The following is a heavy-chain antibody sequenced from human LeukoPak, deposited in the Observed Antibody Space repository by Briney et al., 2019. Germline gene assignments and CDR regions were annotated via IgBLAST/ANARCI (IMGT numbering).Heavy chain of an antibody. CDR2: INPSGST. V-gene: IGHV4-39*07. D-gene: IGHD3-22*01. Sequence: SETLSLTCTVSGGSTSSSDYYWGWIRQPPGKGLEWIGDINPSGSTYYNPSLKSRLTISVDTSKNQFSLKLRSVTAADTAVYYCARGRHDITMIVVVMTSVSYYLDVWGKGTTVTVS. CDR3: ARGRHDITMIVVVMTSVSYYLDV. CDR1: GGSTSSSDYY. J-gene: IGHJ6*03.